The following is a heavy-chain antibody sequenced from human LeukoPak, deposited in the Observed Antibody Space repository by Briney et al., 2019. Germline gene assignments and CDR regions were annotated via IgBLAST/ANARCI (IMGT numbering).Heavy chain of an antibody. Sequence: ASVKASCKASGYTFTSYYMHWVRQAPGQGLEWMGIINPSGGSTSYAQKFQGRVTMTRDTSTSTVYMELSSLRSEDTAVYYCARVLLWFGELGYGMDVWGQGTTVTVSS. V-gene: IGHV1-46*01. J-gene: IGHJ6*02. CDR3: ARVLLWFGELGYGMDV. CDR1: GYTFTSYY. CDR2: INPSGGST. D-gene: IGHD3-10*01.